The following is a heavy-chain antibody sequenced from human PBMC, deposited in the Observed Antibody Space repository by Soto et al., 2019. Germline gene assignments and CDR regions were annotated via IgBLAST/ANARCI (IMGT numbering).Heavy chain of an antibody. CDR3: EKDRGYSHPSEFDY. J-gene: IGHJ4*02. CDR1: GFTFSTYS. Sequence: GGSLRLSCAASGFTFSTYSMNWVRQAPGRGLEWVSSISSSSFIYYADSVKGRFTISRDNAKNSLFLQMSSLSADDTAVYYCEKDRGYSHPSEFDYWGQGTLVTVSS. CDR2: ISSSSFI. V-gene: IGHV3-21*01. D-gene: IGHD5-18*01.